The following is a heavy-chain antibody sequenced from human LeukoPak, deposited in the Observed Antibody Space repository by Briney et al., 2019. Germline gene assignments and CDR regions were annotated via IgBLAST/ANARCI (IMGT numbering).Heavy chain of an antibody. CDR3: ASTNDYADENY. Sequence: GGSLRLSCAASGFTFSKYWMHWVRQAPGKGLVWVSRINSDGSNTNYADSAKGRFTVSRDNTKNTLFLQMNNARAEDTAVYYCASTNDYADENYWGQGTLVTVSS. V-gene: IGHV3-74*01. CDR1: GFTFSKYW. J-gene: IGHJ4*02. CDR2: INSDGSNT. D-gene: IGHD4-17*01.